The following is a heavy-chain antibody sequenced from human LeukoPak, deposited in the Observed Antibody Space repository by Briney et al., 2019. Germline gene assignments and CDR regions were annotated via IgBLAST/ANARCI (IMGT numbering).Heavy chain of an antibody. CDR3: ARGPLIVGATKFPLDY. Sequence: PSETLSLTCAVYGGSFSGYHRTWIRQSPGKGLEWIGDINPSGSTYYNPSLKSRLTISVDTSKNQFSLKLRSVTAADTAVYYCARGPLIVGATKFPLDYWGQGTLVTVSS. J-gene: IGHJ4*02. D-gene: IGHD1-26*01. CDR1: GGSFSGYH. V-gene: IGHV4-34*01. CDR2: INPSGST.